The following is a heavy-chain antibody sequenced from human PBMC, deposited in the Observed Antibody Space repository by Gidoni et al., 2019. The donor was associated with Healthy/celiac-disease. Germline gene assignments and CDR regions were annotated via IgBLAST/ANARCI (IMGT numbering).Heavy chain of an antibody. CDR2: INHSGST. V-gene: IGHV4-34*01. Sequence: QVQLQQWGAGLLTPSETLSLTCAVYGGSFSGYYWSWIRQPPGKGLEWIGEINHSGSTNYNPSLKIRVTISVDTSKNQFSLKLSSVTAADTAVYYCARVRVAAAHYYGMDVWGQGTTVTVS. CDR3: ARVRVAAAHYYGMDV. J-gene: IGHJ6*02. D-gene: IGHD6-13*01. CDR1: GGSFSGYY.